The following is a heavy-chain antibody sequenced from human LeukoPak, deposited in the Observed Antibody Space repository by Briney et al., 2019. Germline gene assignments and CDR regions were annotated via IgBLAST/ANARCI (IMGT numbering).Heavy chain of an antibody. CDR1: GFTFSSYG. CDR2: ISGSGGST. J-gene: IGHJ4*02. D-gene: IGHD3-10*01. Sequence: PGGSLRLSCAASGFTFSSYGMSWVRQAPGKGLEWVSAISGSGGSTYYADSVKGRFTISRDNSKNTLYLQMNSLRAEDTAVYYCAKAPLARSSGSFLDYWGQGTLVTVSS. V-gene: IGHV3-23*01. CDR3: AKAPLARSSGSFLDY.